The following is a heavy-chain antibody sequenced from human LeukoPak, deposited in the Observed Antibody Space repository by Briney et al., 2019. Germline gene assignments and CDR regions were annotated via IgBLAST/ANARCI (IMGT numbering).Heavy chain of an antibody. D-gene: IGHD3-22*01. CDR1: GDSISTTHW. V-gene: IGHV4-4*02. J-gene: IGHJ3*02. Sequence: SETLSLTCAVSGDSISTTHWWTWVRQPPGEGLEWIGEIYHSRTTNYNPSLKSRVTISVDKSKNQFSLKLSSVTAAETAMYYCAGDQWLLRGGDHDAFDIWGEGTMVTVSS. CDR2: IYHSRTT. CDR3: AGDQWLLRGGDHDAFDI.